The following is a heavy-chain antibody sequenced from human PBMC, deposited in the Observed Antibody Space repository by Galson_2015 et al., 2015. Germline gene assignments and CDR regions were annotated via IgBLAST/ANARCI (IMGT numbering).Heavy chain of an antibody. Sequence: SLRLSCAASGFTFSSYGMHWVRQAPGKGLEWVAVIWYDASNKYYADSVKGRFTISRDNSKNTLYLQMNSLRAEDTAVYYCARTPGGNWFDPWGQGTLVTVSS. V-gene: IGHV3-33*01. J-gene: IGHJ5*02. CDR1: GFTFSSYG. CDR3: ARTPGGNWFDP. CDR2: IWYDASNK.